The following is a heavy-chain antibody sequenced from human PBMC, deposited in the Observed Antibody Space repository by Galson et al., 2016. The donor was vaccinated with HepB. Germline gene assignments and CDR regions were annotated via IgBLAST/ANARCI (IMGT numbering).Heavy chain of an antibody. Sequence: SLRLSCAASGFTFSSYSMNWVRQAPGKGLEFLSYISNRTFTTYYADSVKGRFTISRDNAKDSLYLQMNSLRDEDTAVYYWARDQMDVWGKGTTVTVS. J-gene: IGHJ6*03. CDR2: ISNRTFTT. V-gene: IGHV3-48*02. CDR1: GFTFSSYS. CDR3: ARDQMDV.